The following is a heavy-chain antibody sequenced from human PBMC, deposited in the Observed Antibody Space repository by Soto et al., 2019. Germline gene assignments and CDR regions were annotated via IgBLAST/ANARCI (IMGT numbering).Heavy chain of an antibody. CDR1: ENSFSDYY. V-gene: IGHV1-2*02. J-gene: IGHJ4*02. CDR3: TRSKYNSGWFQVYFDS. D-gene: IGHD6-19*01. Sequence: ASVKVSCKASENSFSDYYIHWVRQAPGLGLEWMGWINPNTGGTNYIKKFQGRVTMTRDTSVSTAYMELTSLRSDDTAVFFCTRSKYNSGWFQVYFDSWGQGSPVTV. CDR2: INPNTGGT.